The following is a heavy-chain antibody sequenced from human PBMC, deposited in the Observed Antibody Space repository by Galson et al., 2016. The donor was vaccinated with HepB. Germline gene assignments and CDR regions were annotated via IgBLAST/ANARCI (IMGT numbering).Heavy chain of an antibody. J-gene: IGHJ6*02. CDR3: ARGGSGFFDDLPSGIDV. CDR2: IYYSGST. CDR1: GGSISSGGYS. Sequence: TLSLTCAVSGGSISSGGYSWAWIRQSPGKGLEWMGYIYYSGSTSYNPSLKSRVTISADTSKNHFSLKLSSVTAADTAVYYCARGGSGFFDDLPSGIDVWGQGTTVTVSS. D-gene: IGHD3-9*01. V-gene: IGHV4-30-2*06.